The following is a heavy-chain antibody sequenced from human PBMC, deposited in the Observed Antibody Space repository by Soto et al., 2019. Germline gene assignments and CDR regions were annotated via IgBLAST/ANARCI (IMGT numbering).Heavy chain of an antibody. CDR3: ARDWGHYYGSGSFPSPHPSDI. Sequence: GASMKVSCKASGYTFTDYYLHWVRQAPGQGLEWMGWINPNSGGTHYAQKFQGWVTMTRDTSITTAYMELNRLTSDDTAVYYCARDWGHYYGSGSFPSPHPSDIWGQGTLVTVSS. V-gene: IGHV1-2*04. J-gene: IGHJ4*02. CDR1: GYTFTDYY. D-gene: IGHD3-10*01. CDR2: INPNSGGT.